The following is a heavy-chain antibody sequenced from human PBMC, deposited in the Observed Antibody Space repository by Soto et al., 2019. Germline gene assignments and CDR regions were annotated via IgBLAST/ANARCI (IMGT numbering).Heavy chain of an antibody. J-gene: IGHJ5*02. CDR3: ATQEVGGSYVYTFDP. D-gene: IGHD1-26*01. V-gene: IGHV4-30-2*01. CDR1: GGSISSGGYS. Sequence: SETLSLTCAVSGGSISSGGYSWSWIRQPPGKGLEWIGYIYHSGSTYYNPSLKSRVTISVDRSKNQFSLKLSSVTAADTAVYYCATQEVGGSYVYTFDPWGQGTLVTSPQ. CDR2: IYHSGST.